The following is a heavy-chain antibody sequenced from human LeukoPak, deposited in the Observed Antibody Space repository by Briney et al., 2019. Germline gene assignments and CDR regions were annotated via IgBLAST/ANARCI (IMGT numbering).Heavy chain of an antibody. CDR1: GFTFSTYA. V-gene: IGHV3-23*01. Sequence: GGSLRLSCAASGFTFSTYAMSWVRQAPGKGLEWVSGISGSGGGTSYADSVKGRFTISRDNSKNTLYLQMNSLRAEDTAVYYCAKDLVYDGSGYDLWGQGTMVTVSS. CDR3: AKDLVYDGSGYDL. D-gene: IGHD3-22*01. J-gene: IGHJ3*01. CDR2: ISGSGGGT.